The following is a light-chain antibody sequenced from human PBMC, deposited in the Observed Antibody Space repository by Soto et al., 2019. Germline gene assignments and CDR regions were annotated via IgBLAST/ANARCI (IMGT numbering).Light chain of an antibody. CDR3: QQYGSSPPWT. J-gene: IGKJ1*01. Sequence: EIVLTQSPGTLSLSPGERATLSCRASQSVSSSFLAWYQQKPGQAPRLLIYGASSRATGIPDRFSGSGSGTAFTLTISRLEPEDFEVYYCQQYGSSPPWTFGQGTKVEIK. CDR2: GAS. V-gene: IGKV3-20*01. CDR1: QSVSSSF.